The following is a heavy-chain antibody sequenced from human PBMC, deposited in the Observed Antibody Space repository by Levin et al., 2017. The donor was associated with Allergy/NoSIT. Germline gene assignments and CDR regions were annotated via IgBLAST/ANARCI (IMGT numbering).Heavy chain of an antibody. Sequence: PGGSLRLSCTVSGDSIRSSNYYWGWIRQAPGKGLEWIGCIYYNGIADYRPSLKSRVTFSVDTSKNQFSLKLTSVTAADTAVYYCARELGRSGYFDYWGQGTLATVSS. J-gene: IGHJ4*02. D-gene: IGHD2-15*01. CDR2: IYYNGIA. CDR1: GDSIRSSNYY. V-gene: IGHV4-39*07. CDR3: ARELGRSGYFDY.